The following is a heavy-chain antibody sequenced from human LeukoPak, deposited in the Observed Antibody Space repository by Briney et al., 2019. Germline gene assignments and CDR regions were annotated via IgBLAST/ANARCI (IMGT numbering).Heavy chain of an antibody. CDR3: ANTILTGAL. CDR2: IKQDGSEK. V-gene: IGHV3-7*01. D-gene: IGHD2-2*02. Sequence: GGSLRLSCAASGFTFSSYWMSWVRQAPGKGLEWVAHIKQDGSEKNYVDSVKGRFTISRDNAKNSLLLQMDGLRAEDTAVYYCANTILTGALWGQGTLVTVSS. CDR1: GFTFSSYW. J-gene: IGHJ4*02.